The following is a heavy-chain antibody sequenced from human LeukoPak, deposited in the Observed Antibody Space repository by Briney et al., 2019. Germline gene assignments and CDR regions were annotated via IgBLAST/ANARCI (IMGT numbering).Heavy chain of an antibody. V-gene: IGHV4-38-2*01. Sequence: SETLSLTCAVSGYSISTGYYWAWIRQPPGKGLEWIGSIYHNESTYYNPSLKSRVTISVDTSKNQFSLRLSSVTAADTAVYYCARLYWGLGAFDIWGQGTMVTVSS. D-gene: IGHD3-16*01. CDR2: IYHNEST. CDR1: GYSISTGYY. J-gene: IGHJ3*02. CDR3: ARLYWGLGAFDI.